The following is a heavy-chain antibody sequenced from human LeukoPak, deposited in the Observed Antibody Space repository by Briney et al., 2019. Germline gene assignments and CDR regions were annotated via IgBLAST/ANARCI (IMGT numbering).Heavy chain of an antibody. CDR1: GASIDSYY. J-gene: IGHJ4*02. CDR3: ARDLDPDYGDSSLLDY. V-gene: IGHV4-59*01. CDR2: IYYSGTT. D-gene: IGHD4-17*01. Sequence: SETLSLTCTISGASIDSYYWSWIRQPPGKGLEWIGYIYYSGTTNYNPSLKRRVTISVDTSKNQFSLKLSSVTAADTAVYYCARDLDPDYGDSSLLDYWGQGTLVTVSS.